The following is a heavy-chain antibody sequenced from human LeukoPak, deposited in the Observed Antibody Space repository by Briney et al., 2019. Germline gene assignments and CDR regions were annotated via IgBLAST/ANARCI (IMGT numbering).Heavy chain of an antibody. CDR1: GFTFSSYS. D-gene: IGHD2-2*01. CDR2: ISSSSSYI. CDR3: ASTPYCSSTSCDQPYYYYYMDV. Sequence: GGSLRLSCAASGFTFSSYSMNWVRQAPGKGLEWVSSISSSSSYIYYADSVKGRFTISRDNAKNSLYLQMNSLRAEDTAVYYCASTPYCSSTSCDQPYYYYYMDVWGKGTTVTVSS. V-gene: IGHV3-21*01. J-gene: IGHJ6*03.